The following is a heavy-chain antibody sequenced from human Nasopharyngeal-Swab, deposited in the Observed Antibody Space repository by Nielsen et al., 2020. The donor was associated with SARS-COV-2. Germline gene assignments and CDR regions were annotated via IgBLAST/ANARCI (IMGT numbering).Heavy chain of an antibody. D-gene: IGHD5-18*01. CDR1: GFRFDDYA. J-gene: IGHJ4*02. Sequence: SLKIPRAASGFRFDDYAMHLVRQAPGAGLKWVAGISWNSGNIGYADSVKGRFTLSRDNAKNSLYMQMNSRRAEDTALYYCVKTGAGYSYGNACDYWGQGTLVTVSS. CDR2: ISWNSGNI. V-gene: IGHV3-9*01. CDR3: VKTGAGYSYGNACDY.